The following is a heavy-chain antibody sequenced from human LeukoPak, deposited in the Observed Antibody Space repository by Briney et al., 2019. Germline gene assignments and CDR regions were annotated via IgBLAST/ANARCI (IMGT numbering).Heavy chain of an antibody. CDR1: GFTVSGDY. J-gene: IGHJ5*02. Sequence: GGSLRLSCAVSGFTVSGDYKSWVRQAPGKGLEWVSVIYSGGSTYYADSVKGRFTISRDNSKNTLYLQMNSLRVEDTAVYYCARHDWFDPWGQGTLVTVSS. CDR3: ARHDWFDP. V-gene: IGHV3-53*01. CDR2: IYSGGST.